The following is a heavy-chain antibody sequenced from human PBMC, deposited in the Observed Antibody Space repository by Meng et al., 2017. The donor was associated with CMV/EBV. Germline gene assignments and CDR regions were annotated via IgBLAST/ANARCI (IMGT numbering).Heavy chain of an antibody. Sequence: SGGSISSGGYYWSWIRQHPGKGLEWIGYIYYSGSTYYNPSLKSRVTISVDTSKNQFSLKLSSVAAADTAVYYCARELWFGYNWFDPWGQGTLVTVSS. CDR1: GGSISSGGYY. CDR2: IYYSGST. J-gene: IGHJ5*02. CDR3: ARELWFGYNWFDP. V-gene: IGHV4-31*02. D-gene: IGHD3-10*01.